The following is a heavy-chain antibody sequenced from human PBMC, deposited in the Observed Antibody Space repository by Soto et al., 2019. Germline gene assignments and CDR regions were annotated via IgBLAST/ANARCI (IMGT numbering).Heavy chain of an antibody. Sequence: LRLSCAASGFTFSSYAMSWVRQAPGKGLEWVSAISGSGGSTYYADSVKGRFTISRDNSKNTAYMELSSLESEDTAVYYGAALPGETAMITVFDFWGQGTLVTVSS. CDR1: GFTFSSYA. J-gene: IGHJ4*02. CDR2: ISGSGGST. CDR3: AALPGETAMITVFDF. V-gene: IGHV3-23*01. D-gene: IGHD5-18*01.